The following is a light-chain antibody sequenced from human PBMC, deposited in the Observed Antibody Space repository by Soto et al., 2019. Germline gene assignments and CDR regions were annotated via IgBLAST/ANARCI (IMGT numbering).Light chain of an antibody. J-gene: IGLJ1*01. Sequence: QSALTQPASVSGSPGQSITISCTGTSNDIGAYNYVSWYQHHPGRAPKLIIYEVTNRPSGVSNRFSGSKSGNTASLTISGIRTEDEADYYCSSYTSRSTLYVFATGTKVTVL. CDR1: SNDIGAYNY. CDR3: SSYTSRSTLYV. CDR2: EVT. V-gene: IGLV2-14*01.